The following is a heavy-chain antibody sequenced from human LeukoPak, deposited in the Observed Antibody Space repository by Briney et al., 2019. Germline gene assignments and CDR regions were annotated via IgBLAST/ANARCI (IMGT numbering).Heavy chain of an antibody. CDR2: ISAYNGNT. D-gene: IGHD5-12*01. CDR3: ARARGYSSYDYGGVRDHWFDP. CDR1: GYTFTSYG. V-gene: IGHV1-18*01. Sequence: ASVKVSCKASGYTFTSYGISWVRQAPGQGLEWMGWISAYNGNTNYAQKLQGRVTMTTDTSTSTAYMELRSLRSDDTAVYYCARARGYSSYDYGGVRDHWFDPWGQGTLVTVSS. J-gene: IGHJ5*02.